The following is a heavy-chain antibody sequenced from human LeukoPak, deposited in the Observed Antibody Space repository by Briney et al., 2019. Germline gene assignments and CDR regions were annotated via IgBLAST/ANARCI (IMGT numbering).Heavy chain of an antibody. CDR3: ASVDTAMVSDAFDI. J-gene: IGHJ3*02. D-gene: IGHD5-18*01. CDR1: GFTFSSYS. Sequence: GGSLRLSCAASGFTFSSYSMLWVRQAPGKGLEWVSYISSSGSTIYYADSVKGRSTISRDNAKNSLYLQMNSLRAEDTAVYYCASVDTAMVSDAFDIWGQGTMVTVSS. V-gene: IGHV3-48*04. CDR2: ISSSGSTI.